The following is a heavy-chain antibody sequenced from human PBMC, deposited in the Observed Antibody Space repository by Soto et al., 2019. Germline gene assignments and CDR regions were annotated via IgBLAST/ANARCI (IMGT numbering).Heavy chain of an antibody. CDR1: GYTFTGYY. D-gene: IGHD2-2*01. Sequence: AASVKVSCKASGYTFTGYYMHWVRQAPGQGLEWMGWINPNSGGTNYAQKFQGWVTMTRDTSISTAYMELSRLRSDDTAVYYCARDWGNCSSTSCYRRAYYGMDVWSQGTTVTVSS. CDR3: ARDWGNCSSTSCYRRAYYGMDV. J-gene: IGHJ6*02. V-gene: IGHV1-2*04. CDR2: INPNSGGT.